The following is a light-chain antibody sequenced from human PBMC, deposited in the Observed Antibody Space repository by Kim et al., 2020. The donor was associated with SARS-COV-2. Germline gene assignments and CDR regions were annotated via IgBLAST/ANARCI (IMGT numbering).Light chain of an antibody. CDR3: QQHNTYPLT. V-gene: IGKV1-16*01. CDR2: AAS. Sequence: DIQMTQSPSSLSASVGDRVTITCRASQAISNYLAWFQQKPGKAPMSLIYAASSLQSGVPSRFSGSGSGTDFTLTISSLQPEDFATYYCQQHNTYPLTFGGGTKVDIK. CDR1: QAISNY. J-gene: IGKJ4*01.